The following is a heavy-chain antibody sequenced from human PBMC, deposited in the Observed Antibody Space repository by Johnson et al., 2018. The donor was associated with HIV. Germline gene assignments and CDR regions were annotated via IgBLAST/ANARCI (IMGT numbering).Heavy chain of an antibody. Sequence: VQLVESGGGLVQPGGSLRLSCAASGYPFSNYAMIWVRQTPGKGLEFVSGIHVSGDVTKYADSVRGRFTVSRDNSKGTLYLQMNSLRVEDTAVYYCAREKIAAAGLDAFDIWGQGTMVTVSS. V-gene: IGHV3-23*04. D-gene: IGHD6-13*01. J-gene: IGHJ3*02. CDR1: GYPFSNYA. CDR2: IHVSGDVT. CDR3: AREKIAAAGLDAFDI.